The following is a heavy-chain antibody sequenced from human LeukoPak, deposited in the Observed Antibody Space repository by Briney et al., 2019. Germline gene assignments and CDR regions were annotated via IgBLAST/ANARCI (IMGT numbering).Heavy chain of an antibody. CDR1: GGSFSGYY. D-gene: IGHD3-10*01. CDR2: INHSGST. Sequence: SETLSLTCAVYGGSFSGYYWSWIRQPPGKGLEWIGEINHSGSTNYNPSLKSRVTISVDTSKNQFSLKLSSVTAADTAVYYCARDQTYSGSGIYTYFDYWGQGILVTVSS. CDR3: ARDQTYSGSGIYTYFDY. V-gene: IGHV4-34*01. J-gene: IGHJ4*02.